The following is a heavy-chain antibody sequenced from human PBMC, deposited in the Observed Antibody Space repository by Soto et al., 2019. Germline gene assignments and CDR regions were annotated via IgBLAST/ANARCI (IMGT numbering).Heavy chain of an antibody. CDR2: INHSGST. CDR3: ARGISQRANYYYYYMDV. Sequence: QVQLQQWGAGLLKPSETLSLTCAVYGGSFSGYYWSWIRQPPGKGLEWIGEINHSGSTNYNPSLKSRVTISVDTSKNQFSLKLSSMTAADTAVYYCARGISQRANYYYYYMDVWGKGTTVTVSS. CDR1: GGSFSGYY. D-gene: IGHD2-2*01. J-gene: IGHJ6*03. V-gene: IGHV4-34*01.